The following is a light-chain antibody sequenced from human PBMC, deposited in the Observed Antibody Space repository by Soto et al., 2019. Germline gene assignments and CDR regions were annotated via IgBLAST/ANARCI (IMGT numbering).Light chain of an antibody. CDR3: CSYACSYV. V-gene: IGLV2-23*01. Sequence: QAALTQPASVSGSPGQAITITIYCTGSSSDVGSYNLVSWYQKNPGKAPKLMIYEGSKRPSGVSNRFSGSKSGNTASLTIYGLQAVDEADYYCCSYACSYVFGTGTKVTVL. J-gene: IGLJ1*01. CDR1: SSDVGSYNL. CDR2: EGS.